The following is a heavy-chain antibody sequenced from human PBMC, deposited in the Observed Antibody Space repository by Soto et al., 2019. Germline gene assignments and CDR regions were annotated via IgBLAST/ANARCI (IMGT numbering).Heavy chain of an antibody. CDR1: GYNFTTYW. Sequence: EVQLVQSGAEVRKPGESLKISCKGSGYNFTTYWIGWLRQMPGKGLEWMGIIYPFDSDTRYTPSFQGQVTISADKSISTAYLHWSSLKVSDSAMYYCARPYGMDVWGQGTTVTVSS. J-gene: IGHJ6*02. V-gene: IGHV5-51*03. CDR2: IYPFDSDT. CDR3: ARPYGMDV.